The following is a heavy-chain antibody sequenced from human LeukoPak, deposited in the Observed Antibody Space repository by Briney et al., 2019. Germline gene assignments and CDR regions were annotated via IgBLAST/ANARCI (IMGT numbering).Heavy chain of an antibody. Sequence: GRSLRLSCAASGFTFSSYGMHWVRQAPGKGLEWVSAISGSGGSTYYADSVKGRFTISRDNSKNTLYLQMNSLRAEDTAVYYCAKGGTGYSSSWYLFDYWGQGTLVTVSS. V-gene: IGHV3-23*01. D-gene: IGHD6-13*01. CDR2: ISGSGGST. J-gene: IGHJ4*02. CDR1: GFTFSSYG. CDR3: AKGGTGYSSSWYLFDY.